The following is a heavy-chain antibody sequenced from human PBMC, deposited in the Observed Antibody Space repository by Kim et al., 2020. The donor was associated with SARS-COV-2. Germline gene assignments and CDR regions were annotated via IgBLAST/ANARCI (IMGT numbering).Heavy chain of an antibody. J-gene: IGHJ5*02. CDR3: ARGGYSYGTGGYNWFDP. CDR1: GGSFSGYY. Sequence: SETLSLTCAVYGGSFSGYYWSWIRQPPGKGLEWIGEINHSGSTNYNPSLKSRVTISVDTSKNQFSLTLSSVTAADTAVYYCARGGYSYGTGGYNWFDPWGQGTLVTVSS. CDR2: INHSGST. V-gene: IGHV4-34*01. D-gene: IGHD5-18*01.